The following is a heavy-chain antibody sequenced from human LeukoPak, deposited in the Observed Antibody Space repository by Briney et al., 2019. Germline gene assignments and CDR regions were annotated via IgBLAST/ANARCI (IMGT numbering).Heavy chain of an antibody. Sequence: GGSLRLSCAASGFTFSSYAMHWVRQAPGKGLEWVAVIPYDGSNKYYADSVKGRFTISRDNSKNTLYLQMNSLRAEDTAVYYCARDFMVRGVPYWGQGTLVTVPS. CDR3: ARDFMVRGVPY. V-gene: IGHV3-30-3*01. D-gene: IGHD3-10*01. CDR2: IPYDGSNK. J-gene: IGHJ4*02. CDR1: GFTFSSYA.